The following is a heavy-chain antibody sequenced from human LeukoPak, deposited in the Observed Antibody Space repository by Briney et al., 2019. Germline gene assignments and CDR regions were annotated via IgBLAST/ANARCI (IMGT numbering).Heavy chain of an antibody. CDR3: AKGDYYDFDY. CDR1: GFTFSNYG. V-gene: IGHV3-23*01. D-gene: IGHD3-10*01. CDR2: ITSGVGIT. J-gene: IGHJ4*02. Sequence: PGGSLRLSCAASGFTFSNYGMNWVRRAPGKGLEWVSIITSGVGITYYADSVKGRFTISRDNSKNTLYLQMNSLRAEDTAVYYCAKGDYYDFDYWGQGTLVTVSS.